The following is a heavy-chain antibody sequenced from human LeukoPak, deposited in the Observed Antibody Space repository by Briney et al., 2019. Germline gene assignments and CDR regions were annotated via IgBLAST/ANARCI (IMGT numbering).Heavy chain of an antibody. D-gene: IGHD3-10*01. Sequence: GASVKVSCKASGYTFTSYGISWVRQAPGQGLEWMGWISAYNGNTNYAQKLQGRVTMTRNTSISTAYMELSSLRSEDTAVYYCASRQDYYGSGSFDYWGQGTLVTVSS. V-gene: IGHV1-18*01. J-gene: IGHJ4*02. CDR2: ISAYNGNT. CDR3: ASRQDYYGSGSFDY. CDR1: GYTFTSYG.